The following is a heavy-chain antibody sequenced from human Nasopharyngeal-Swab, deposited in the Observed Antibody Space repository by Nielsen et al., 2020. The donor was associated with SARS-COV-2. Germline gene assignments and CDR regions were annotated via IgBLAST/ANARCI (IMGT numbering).Heavy chain of an antibody. CDR2: ISSSSSYI. CDR1: GFTFSSSS. Sequence: GESLKISCSASGFTFSSSSLNLVRQAPGKGLEWVSSISSSSSYIYYADSVKGRFTISRDNAKNSLYLQMNSLRAEDTAVYYCARDGATIYGMDVWGQGNTVTVAS. J-gene: IGHJ6*02. CDR3: ARDGATIYGMDV. D-gene: IGHD5-12*01. V-gene: IGHV3-21*01.